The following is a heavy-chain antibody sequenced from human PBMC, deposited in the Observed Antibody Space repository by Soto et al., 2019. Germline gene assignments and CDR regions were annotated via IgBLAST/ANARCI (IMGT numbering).Heavy chain of an antibody. D-gene: IGHD6-19*01. V-gene: IGHV3-30-3*01. J-gene: IGHJ4*02. CDR2: ISYDGSNK. CDR1: GFTFSSYA. Sequence: PGGSLRLSCAASGFTFSSYAMHWVRQAPGKGLEWVAVISYDGSNKYYADSVKGRFTISRDNSKNTLYLQMNSLRAEDTAVYYCAKEVRVAGEMDYWGQGTLVTVSS. CDR3: AKEVRVAGEMDY.